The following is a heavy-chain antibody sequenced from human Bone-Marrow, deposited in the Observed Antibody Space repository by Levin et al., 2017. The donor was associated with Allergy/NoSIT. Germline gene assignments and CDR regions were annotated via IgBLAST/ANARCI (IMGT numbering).Heavy chain of an antibody. CDR2: ISKDGSNK. D-gene: IGHD3-10*01. Sequence: LSLTCAASGFTFSTYPMHWVRQAPGKGLEWVAIISKDGSNKHYADSVKGRFTISRDNSKNTVSLQINSLRPEDTAVYYCAKAGPSGMDVWGQGTTVTVSS. CDR3: AKAGPSGMDV. J-gene: IGHJ6*02. CDR1: GFTFSTYP. V-gene: IGHV3-30*18.